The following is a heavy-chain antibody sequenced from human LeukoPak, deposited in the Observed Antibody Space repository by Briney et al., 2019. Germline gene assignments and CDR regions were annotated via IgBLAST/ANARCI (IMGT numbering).Heavy chain of an antibody. D-gene: IGHD6-19*01. CDR1: GGSISSFY. CDR3: ARGRYSSGWYVHNWFDP. V-gene: IGHV4-59*01. J-gene: IGHJ5*02. Sequence: SETLSLTCTVSGGSISSFYWSWIRHPPGKGLEWIGYIYYSGSTNYNPSLKSRVTISVDTSKNQFSLKLSSVTAADTAVYYCARGRYSSGWYVHNWFDPWGQGTLVTVSS. CDR2: IYYSGST.